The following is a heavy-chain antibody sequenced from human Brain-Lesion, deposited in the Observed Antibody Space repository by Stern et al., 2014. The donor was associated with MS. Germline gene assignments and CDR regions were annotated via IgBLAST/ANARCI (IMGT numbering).Heavy chain of an antibody. J-gene: IGHJ4*02. CDR1: GYSFTSDW. Sequence: EVQLLESGAEVKKPGESLRISCQGSGYSFTSDWISWVRQMPGKGLERMGRIDPSDSNPNYSPSFQGHVTISADKSINTAYLDWRSLKASDTAMYYCARHMGEGLSIDYWGQGTLVTVSS. D-gene: IGHD3-16*01. V-gene: IGHV5-10-1*01. CDR3: ARHMGEGLSIDY. CDR2: IDPSDSNP.